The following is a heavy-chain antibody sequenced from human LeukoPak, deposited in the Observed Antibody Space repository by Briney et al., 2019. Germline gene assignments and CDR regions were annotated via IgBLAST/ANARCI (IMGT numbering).Heavy chain of an antibody. CDR2: IYYSGST. CDR1: GGSISGDY. CDR3: ARFRSAADHPDS. D-gene: IGHD1-14*01. Sequence: PSETLSLTCTVSGGSISGDYWSWVRQPPGKGLEWIGNIYYSGSTNYNPSLKSRVTISVDTSKNQFSLKLSSVTAADTAVYYCARFRSAADHPDSWGQGTLVTVSS. V-gene: IGHV4-59*01. J-gene: IGHJ4*02.